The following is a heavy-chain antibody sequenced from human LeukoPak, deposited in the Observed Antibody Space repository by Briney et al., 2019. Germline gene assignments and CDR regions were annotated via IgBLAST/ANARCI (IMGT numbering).Heavy chain of an antibody. V-gene: IGHV4-59*01. CDR3: ARTGTYRHPGDY. D-gene: IGHD3-16*02. Sequence: SETLSLTCTVSGGSISNYYWSWIRQPPGKGLEWIGYTYYSGTTNYNPSLKSRVTISVDTSKNHFSLNLRSVTAADTAVYYCARTGTYRHPGDYWGQGTLVTVSS. CDR1: GGSISNYY. J-gene: IGHJ4*02. CDR2: TYYSGTT.